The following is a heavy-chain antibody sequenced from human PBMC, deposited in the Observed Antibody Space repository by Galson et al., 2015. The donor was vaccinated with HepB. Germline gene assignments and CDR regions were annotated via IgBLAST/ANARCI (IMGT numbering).Heavy chain of an antibody. CDR3: ARAGRGLRWPVTQLDPVNYFDY. Sequence: SLRLSCAASGFAFSSYWMSWVRQAPGKGLEWVANIKQDGSEKYYVDSVKGRFTISRDNAKNSLYLQMNSLRAEDTAVYYCARAGRGLRWPVTQLDPVNYFDYWGQGTLVTVSS. CDR1: GFAFSSYW. CDR2: IKQDGSEK. J-gene: IGHJ4*02. V-gene: IGHV3-7*03. D-gene: IGHD4-23*01.